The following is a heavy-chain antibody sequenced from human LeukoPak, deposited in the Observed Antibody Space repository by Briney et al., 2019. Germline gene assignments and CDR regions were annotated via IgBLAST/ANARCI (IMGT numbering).Heavy chain of an antibody. V-gene: IGHV3-66*01. D-gene: IGHD4-17*01. CDR3: ATSPTDYDLDY. CDR2: IFSGGTT. Sequence: PGGSLRLSCAASGFTVSSKYMSWVRQAPGKGLEWVSVIFSGGTTFYADSVKGRFTISRDNSKNTLYLQMNSLRAEDTAVYYCATSPTDYDLDYLGQGTLVTVSS. CDR1: GFTVSSKY. J-gene: IGHJ4*02.